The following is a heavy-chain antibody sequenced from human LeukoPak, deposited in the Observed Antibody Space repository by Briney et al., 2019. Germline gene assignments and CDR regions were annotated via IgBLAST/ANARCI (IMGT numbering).Heavy chain of an antibody. CDR1: GFTFSRYG. CDR3: AKDGDSSGWYYFDY. Sequence: GGSLRLSCAASGFTFSRYGMNWVRQAPGKGLEWVAVISYDGSNKYYADSVKGRFTISRDNSKNTLYLQINSLRAEDTAVYYCAKDGDSSGWYYFDYWGQGTLVTVSS. D-gene: IGHD6-19*01. CDR2: ISYDGSNK. J-gene: IGHJ4*02. V-gene: IGHV3-30*18.